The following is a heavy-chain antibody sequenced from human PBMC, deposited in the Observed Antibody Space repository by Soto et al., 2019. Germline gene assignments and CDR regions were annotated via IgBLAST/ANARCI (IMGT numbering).Heavy chain of an antibody. J-gene: IGHJ4*02. CDR3: ARETYGSYDFWSGYQYYFDY. D-gene: IGHD3-3*01. V-gene: IGHV1-18*04. Sequence: GASVKVSCKASGYTFTSYGISWVRQVPGQGLEWMGWISAYNGNTNYAQKLQGRVTMTTDTSTSTAYMELRSLRSDDTAVYYCARETYGSYDFWSGYQYYFDYWGQGTLVTVSS. CDR1: GYTFTSYG. CDR2: ISAYNGNT.